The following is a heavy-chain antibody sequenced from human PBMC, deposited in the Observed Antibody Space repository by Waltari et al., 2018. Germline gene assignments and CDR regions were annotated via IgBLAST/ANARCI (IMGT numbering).Heavy chain of an antibody. CDR1: GFTFSNYW. CDR2: ISGDGRIT. Sequence: EVQLVESGGGLVQPGGSLRLSCAASGFTFSNYWMHWVSQVPGKGLVWVSRISGDGRITHYADSVKGRFTISRDNAENTLYLQMNSLTVEDTAVYYCARNYRDYWGQGTLVTVSS. J-gene: IGHJ4*02. D-gene: IGHD3-16*02. V-gene: IGHV3-74*01. CDR3: ARNYRDY.